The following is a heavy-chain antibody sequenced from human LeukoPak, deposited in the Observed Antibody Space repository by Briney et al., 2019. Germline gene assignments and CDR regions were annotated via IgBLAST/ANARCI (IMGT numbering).Heavy chain of an antibody. D-gene: IGHD3-10*01. J-gene: IGHJ6*03. V-gene: IGHV3-7*03. CDR3: AKEVLYYYYMDV. CDR2: IKQDGSEK. CDR1: GFTFSTYY. Sequence: GGSLRLSCAASGFTFSTYYMSWVRQAPGTGLERVANIKQDGSEKYYVDSVKGRFTISRDNSKNTLYLQMNSLRAEDTAVYYCAKEVLYYYYMDVWGKGTTVTISS.